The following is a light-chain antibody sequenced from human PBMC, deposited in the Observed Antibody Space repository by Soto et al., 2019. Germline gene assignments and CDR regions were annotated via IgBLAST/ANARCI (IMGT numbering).Light chain of an antibody. Sequence: EIVMTQSPATLSVSQGERASLSCRASQSVSSNLAWYQQKPGQAPRLLIYGASTRATGIPARFSGSGSGTEFTLTISSLQSEDFAVYYCQQYDKWPPTFGQGTKVDI. CDR1: QSVSSN. J-gene: IGKJ1*01. CDR3: QQYDKWPPT. CDR2: GAS. V-gene: IGKV3-15*01.